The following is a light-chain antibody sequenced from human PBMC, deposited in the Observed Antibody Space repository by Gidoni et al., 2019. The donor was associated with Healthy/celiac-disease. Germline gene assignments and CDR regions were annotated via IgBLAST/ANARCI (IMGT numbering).Light chain of an antibody. CDR1: SSDVGGYNY. CDR3: SSYTSSSTRV. J-gene: IGLJ1*01. V-gene: IGLV2-14*01. Sequence: QSALTQPASVSGSPGPSITISCTGTSSDVGGYNYVSWYPQHPGKAHKLMIYEVSNRPSGVSNRFSGSKSGNTASLTISGLQAEDEADYYCSSYTSSSTRVFGTGTKVTVL. CDR2: EVS.